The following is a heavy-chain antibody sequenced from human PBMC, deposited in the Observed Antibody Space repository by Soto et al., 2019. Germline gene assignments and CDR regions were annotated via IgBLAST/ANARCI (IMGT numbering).Heavy chain of an antibody. Sequence: ASVKVSCKASGGTFSSYAISWVRQAPGQGLEWMGGIIPIFGTANYAQKFQGRVTITADESTSTAYMELSSLRSDDTAVYYCARGGCSGGSCYSRKNVRDDDSHNWFDPWGQGTLVTVSS. V-gene: IGHV1-69*13. J-gene: IGHJ5*02. D-gene: IGHD2-15*01. CDR3: ARGGCSGGSCYSRKNVRDDDSHNWFDP. CDR1: GGTFSSYA. CDR2: IIPIFGTA.